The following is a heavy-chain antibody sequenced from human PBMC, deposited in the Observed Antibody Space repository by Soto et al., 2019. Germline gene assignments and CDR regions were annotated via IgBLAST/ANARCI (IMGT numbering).Heavy chain of an antibody. Sequence: GGSLRLSCAASGFTFSSYGMHWVRQAPGKGLEWVAVISYDGSNKYYADSVKGRFTISRDNSKNTLYLQMNSLRAEDTAVYYCAKSKVAGRYYFDYWGQGTLVTVSS. CDR3: AKSKVAGRYYFDY. CDR2: ISYDGSNK. V-gene: IGHV3-30*18. D-gene: IGHD6-19*01. CDR1: GFTFSSYG. J-gene: IGHJ4*02.